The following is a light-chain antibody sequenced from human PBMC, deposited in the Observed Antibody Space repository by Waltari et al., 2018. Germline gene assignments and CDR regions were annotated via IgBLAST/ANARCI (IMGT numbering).Light chain of an antibody. CDR3: QQYNDWPYT. V-gene: IGKV3-15*01. Sequence: EIVMTQSPVTLSVSPGERAALSCRSSQSVRTNLAWYHQRPGQTPRLLIYGASTRAAEIPARFSGSGSGTEFTLTISSLQSEDFAVYYCQQYNDWPYTFGQGTKLEI. CDR2: GAS. CDR1: QSVRTN. J-gene: IGKJ2*01.